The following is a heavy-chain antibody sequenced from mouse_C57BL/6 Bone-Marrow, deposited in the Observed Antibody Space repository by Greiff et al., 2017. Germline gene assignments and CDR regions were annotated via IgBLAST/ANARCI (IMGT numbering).Heavy chain of an antibody. V-gene: IGHV1-55*01. J-gene: IGHJ2*01. D-gene: IGHD1-1*01. Sequence: QVQLQQPGAELVKPGASVKLSCKASGYTFTSYWITWVKQRPGQGLEWIGDIYPGSGSTNYNEKFKSKATLTVDTSSSTAYMQLSSLTSEDSAVYYCARGYYGSSVFVYWGQGTTLTLSS. CDR1: GYTFTSYW. CDR3: ARGYYGSSVFVY. CDR2: IYPGSGST.